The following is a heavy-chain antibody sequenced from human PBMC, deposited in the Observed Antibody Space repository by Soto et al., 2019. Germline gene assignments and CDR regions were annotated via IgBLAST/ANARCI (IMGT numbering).Heavy chain of an antibody. V-gene: IGHV4-4*07. CDR3: ARDRKYCSSTSCSNWFDP. D-gene: IGHD2-2*01. Sequence: SETLSLTCTVSGGSISSYYWSWIRQPAGKGLEWIGRIYTSGSTNYNPSLKSRVTMSVDTSKNQFSLKLSSVTAADTAVYYCARDRKYCSSTSCSNWFDPWGQGTLVTVSS. CDR1: GGSISSYY. J-gene: IGHJ5*02. CDR2: IYTSGST.